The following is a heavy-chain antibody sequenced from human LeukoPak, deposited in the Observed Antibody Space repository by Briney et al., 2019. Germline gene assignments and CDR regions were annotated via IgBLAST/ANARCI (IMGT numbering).Heavy chain of an antibody. V-gene: IGHV3-21*01. Sequence: AGSMTLSCAVSGFTLGSFMMNWVRPAPGKGLEWVSSISSSSSYIYYADSMKGRFRIARDNAEKSPCLQTNSQRATHPVVYDCARAGVGYNHGGDCWGQGTLVTVSS. CDR3: ARAGVGYNHGGDC. J-gene: IGHJ4*02. D-gene: IGHD5-24*01. CDR2: ISSSSSYI. CDR1: GFTLGSFM.